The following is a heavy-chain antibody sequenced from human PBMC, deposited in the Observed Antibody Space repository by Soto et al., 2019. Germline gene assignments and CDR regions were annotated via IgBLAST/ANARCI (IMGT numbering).Heavy chain of an antibody. CDR3: AKDIRAGYCSGGSCPHSGLGYYYYYMDV. V-gene: IGHV3-9*01. J-gene: IGHJ6*03. D-gene: IGHD2-15*01. Sequence: GGSLRLSCAASGFTFDDYAMHWVRQAPGKGLEWVSGISWNSGSIGYADSVKGRFTISRDKAKNSLYLQMNSLRAEDTALYYCAKDIRAGYCSGGSCPHSGLGYYYYYMDVWGKGTTVTVSS. CDR2: ISWNSGSI. CDR1: GFTFDDYA.